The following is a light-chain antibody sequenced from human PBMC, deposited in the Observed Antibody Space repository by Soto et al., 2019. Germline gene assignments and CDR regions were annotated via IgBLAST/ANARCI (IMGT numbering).Light chain of an antibody. CDR2: AAS. J-gene: IGKJ4*01. CDR3: QKTSSTPT. CDR1: QSIRSY. Sequence: DIQLTQSPSSLSASVGDRVTITCRASQSIRSYLNWYQQKPGKAPKLMIYAASILQTGVSSRFSGSGSGTNFTLTIRNLQPEAFATYYCQKTSSTPTFGGGTKVEIK. V-gene: IGKV1-39*01.